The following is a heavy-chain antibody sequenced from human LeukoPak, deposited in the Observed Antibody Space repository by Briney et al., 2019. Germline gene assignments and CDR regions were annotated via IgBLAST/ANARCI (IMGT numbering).Heavy chain of an antibody. CDR3: ARIPMITSYYYFDY. V-gene: IGHV5-51*01. CDR1: GYTFANYW. CDR2: IFPSDPDT. Sequence: PGESLKISCKGSGYTFANYWIGWVRQMPGRGLEWMGIIFPSDPDTRYSPSFQGQVTISADKSISTAYLQWSSLKASDTAMYYCARIPMITSYYYFDYWGQGTLVTVSS. J-gene: IGHJ4*02. D-gene: IGHD3-16*01.